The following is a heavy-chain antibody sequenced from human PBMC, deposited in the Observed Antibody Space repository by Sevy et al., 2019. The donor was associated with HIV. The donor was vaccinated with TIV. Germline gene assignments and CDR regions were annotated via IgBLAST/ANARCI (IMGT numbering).Heavy chain of an antibody. V-gene: IGHV3-74*01. D-gene: IGHD3-10*01. CDR3: ARGPILWFGENYFDY. CDR2: INSDGSST. CDR1: GFTFSSYW. Sequence: GGSLRLSCAASGFTFSSYWMLWVRQAPGKGLVWVSRINSDGSSTSYADSVKGRFTISRDNAKNTLYLQMNSLRAEDTAVYYCARGPILWFGENYFDYWGQGTLVTVSS. J-gene: IGHJ4*02.